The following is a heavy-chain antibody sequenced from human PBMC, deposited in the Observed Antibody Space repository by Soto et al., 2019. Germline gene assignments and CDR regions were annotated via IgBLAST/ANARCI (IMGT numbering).Heavy chain of an antibody. J-gene: IGHJ4*02. CDR2: IYYSGST. V-gene: IGHV4-59*01. CDR3: GRGEGYSGYDKANTKDYFDY. CDR1: GGSISSYY. Sequence: SETLSLTCTVSGGSISSYYWSWIRQPPGKGLEWIGYIYYSGSTNYNPSLKSRVTISVDTSKNQFSLKLSSVTAADTAVYYCGRGEGYSGYDKANTKDYFDYWGQGTLVTVSS. D-gene: IGHD5-12*01.